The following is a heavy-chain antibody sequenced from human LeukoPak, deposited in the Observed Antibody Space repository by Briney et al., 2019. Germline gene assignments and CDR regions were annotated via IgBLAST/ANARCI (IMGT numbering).Heavy chain of an antibody. Sequence: GGSLRLSCAASGFTLSSYWMHWVRQAPGKGPVWVSRINSDGSSTGYADSVKGRFTISRDNAKNTLHLQMNSLRAEDTAVYHCARGGLTASFDYWGPGALVTVSS. J-gene: IGHJ4*02. V-gene: IGHV3-74*01. CDR3: ARGGLTASFDY. CDR2: INSDGSST. CDR1: GFTLSSYW. D-gene: IGHD4/OR15-4a*01.